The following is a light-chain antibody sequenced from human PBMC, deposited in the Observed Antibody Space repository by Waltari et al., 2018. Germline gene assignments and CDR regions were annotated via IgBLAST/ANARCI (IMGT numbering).Light chain of an antibody. CDR2: YVS. CDR1: QSIGSS. V-gene: IGKV6-21*01. Sequence: EIVLTQSPDFQSVTPKEKVTITCRASQSIGSSLHWYQQKPGQSPKLLIKYVSQSCSGVPSRFSGSGSGTDFTLTISGLEAEDAATYYCHQSNSIPYTFGQGTKLEIK. CDR3: HQSNSIPYT. J-gene: IGKJ2*01.